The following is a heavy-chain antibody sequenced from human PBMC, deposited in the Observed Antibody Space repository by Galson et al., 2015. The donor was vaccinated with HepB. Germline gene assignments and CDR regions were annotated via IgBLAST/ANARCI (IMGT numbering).Heavy chain of an antibody. CDR1: GYTFTSYD. V-gene: IGHV1-8*01. Sequence: SVKVSCKASGYTFTSYDINWVRQATGQGLEWMGWMNPNSGNTGYAQKFQGRVTMTRNTSISTAYMELSSLRSEDTAVYYCARGRGVWWDRNWFDPWGQGTLVTVSS. J-gene: IGHJ5*02. D-gene: IGHD2-21*01. CDR3: ARGRGVWWDRNWFDP. CDR2: MNPNSGNT.